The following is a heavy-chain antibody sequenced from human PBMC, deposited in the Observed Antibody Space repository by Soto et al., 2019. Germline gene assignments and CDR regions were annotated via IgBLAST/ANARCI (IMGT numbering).Heavy chain of an antibody. Sequence: ASVKVSCKASGYTFINYGISWVRQAPGQGLEWMGWISTHDGNTNYGQKFQGRVMMTSDTSTTTVSMELRSLRSDDTAVYYCARTIFGVVFYGMDVWGQGTTVTVSS. V-gene: IGHV1-18*01. CDR2: ISTHDGNT. D-gene: IGHD3-3*01. CDR3: ARTIFGVVFYGMDV. CDR1: GYTFINYG. J-gene: IGHJ6*02.